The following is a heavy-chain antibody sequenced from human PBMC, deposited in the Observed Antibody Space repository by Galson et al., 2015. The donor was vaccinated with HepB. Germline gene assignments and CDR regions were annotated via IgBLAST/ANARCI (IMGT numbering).Heavy chain of an antibody. CDR3: AKAIVGATEEAGLPYYYYYCMDV. Sequence: SLRLSCAASGFTFSSYAMSWVRQAPGKGLEWVSAISGSGGSTYYADSVKGRFTISRDNSKNTLYLQMNSLRAEDTAVYYCAKAIVGATEEAGLPYYYYYCMDVWGKGTTVTVSS. D-gene: IGHD1-26*01. J-gene: IGHJ6*03. CDR1: GFTFSSYA. V-gene: IGHV3-23*01. CDR2: ISGSGGST.